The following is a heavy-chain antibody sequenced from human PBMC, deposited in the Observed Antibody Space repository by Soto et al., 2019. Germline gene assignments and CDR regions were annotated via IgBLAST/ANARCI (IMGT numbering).Heavy chain of an antibody. CDR3: ATDPWAEGITGNPNWFDP. D-gene: IGHD1-20*01. CDR1: GYTLTELS. J-gene: IGHJ5*02. Sequence: ASVKVSCKVSGYTLTELSMHWVRQAPGKGLEWMGGFDPEDGETIYAQKFQGRVTMTEDTSTDTAYMELSSLRSEDTAVYYCATDPWAEGITGNPNWFDPWGQGTLVTVSS. CDR2: FDPEDGET. V-gene: IGHV1-24*01.